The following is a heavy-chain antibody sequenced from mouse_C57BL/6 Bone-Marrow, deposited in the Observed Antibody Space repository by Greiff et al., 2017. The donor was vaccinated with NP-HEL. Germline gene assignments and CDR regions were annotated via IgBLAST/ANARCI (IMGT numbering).Heavy chain of an antibody. Sequence: VKLQQPGAELVKPGASVKLSCKASGYTFTSYWMQWVKQRPGQGLEWIGEIDPSDSYTNYNQKFKGKATLTVDTSSSTAYMQLSSLTSEDSAVYYCAREGYYWYFDVWGTGTTVTVSS. CDR3: AREGYYWYFDV. CDR1: GYTFTSYW. CDR2: IDPSDSYT. V-gene: IGHV1-50*01. D-gene: IGHD2-2*01. J-gene: IGHJ1*03.